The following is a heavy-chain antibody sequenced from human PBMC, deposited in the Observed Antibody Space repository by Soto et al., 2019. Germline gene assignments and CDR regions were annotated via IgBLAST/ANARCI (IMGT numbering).Heavy chain of an antibody. D-gene: IGHD3-10*01. CDR2: INPNSVGT. J-gene: IGHJ3*02. CDR1: GYTFTGHY. V-gene: IGHV1-2*02. Sequence: GASVKVSCKASGYTFTGHYMHWVRQAPGQGLEWMGWINPNSVGTNYAQKFQGRVTMTRDTSISTAYMELSRLRSDDTAVDYCAREPMVRAAHGFDIWGQGTMVTVSS. CDR3: AREPMVRAAHGFDI.